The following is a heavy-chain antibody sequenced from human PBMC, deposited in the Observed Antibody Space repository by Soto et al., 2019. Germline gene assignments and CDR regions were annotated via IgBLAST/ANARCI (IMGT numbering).Heavy chain of an antibody. D-gene: IGHD2-2*02. V-gene: IGHV1-18*01. Sequence: ASVKVSCKASGCTFTSYGISWVRPAPVQGLEWMGWLSAYNGNTNYAQKLQGRVTMTTDTSTSKAYMELRSLRSDDTAVYYCAREGGYSRSTSCYRDDYSYYGMDVWG. CDR2: LSAYNGNT. CDR1: GCTFTSYG. CDR3: AREGGYSRSTSCYRDDYSYYGMDV. J-gene: IGHJ6*02.